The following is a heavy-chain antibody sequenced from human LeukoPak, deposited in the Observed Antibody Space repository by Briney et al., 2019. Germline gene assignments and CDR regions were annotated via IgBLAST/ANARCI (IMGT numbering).Heavy chain of an antibody. J-gene: IGHJ4*02. V-gene: IGHV3-74*03. CDR3: ARGPDHGGSYYPD. CDR1: GFTFSNSW. Sequence: PGRSLGLSCAASGFTFSNSWMYWVRQAPGEGLVWVSRMNGDGSIIEYAGSVKGRFTISRDNAKNTLFLQMNSLRVEDTAVYYCARGPDHGGSYYPDWGQGTLVTVSS. D-gene: IGHD1-26*01. CDR2: MNGDGSII.